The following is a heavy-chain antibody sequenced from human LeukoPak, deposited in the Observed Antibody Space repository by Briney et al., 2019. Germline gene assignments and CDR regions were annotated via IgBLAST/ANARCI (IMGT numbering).Heavy chain of an antibody. V-gene: IGHV3-11*04. CDR3: ARDREDTAMAY. D-gene: IGHD5-18*01. CDR1: GFTFSDYY. CDR2: IGSSGSTI. Sequence: GGSLRLSCAASGFTFSDYYMSWIRQAPGKGLEWVSYIGSSGSTIYYADSVKGRFTISRDNAKNSLYLQMNSLRAEDTAVYYCARDREDTAMAYWGQGTLVTVSS. J-gene: IGHJ4*02.